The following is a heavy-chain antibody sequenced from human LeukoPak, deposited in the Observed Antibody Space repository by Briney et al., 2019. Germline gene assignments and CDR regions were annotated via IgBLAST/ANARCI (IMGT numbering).Heavy chain of an antibody. Sequence: PGGSLRLSCVASGFTFSSYWMHWVRQDPRKGLVWVSRINGDGRNINYADSVRGRFTISRDNAKNTLYLQMNTLRVEDTAVYYCAREIRGYSYFDYWGQGTLVTVSS. CDR3: AREIRGYSYFDY. J-gene: IGHJ4*02. V-gene: IGHV3-74*01. CDR1: GFTFSSYW. D-gene: IGHD1-26*01. CDR2: INGDGRNI.